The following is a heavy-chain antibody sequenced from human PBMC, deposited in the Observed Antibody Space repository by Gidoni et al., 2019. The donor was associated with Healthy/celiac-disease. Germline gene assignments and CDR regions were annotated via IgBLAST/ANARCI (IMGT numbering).Heavy chain of an antibody. Sequence: QLQLQESGPGLVKPSETLSLTCTVSGGSISSSSYYWGWIRKPPGKGLEWIGSIYYSGRTYYNPSLKSRVTISVDTSKNQFSLKLSSVTAADTSVYYCATYDYGDYGSGWFDPWGQGTLVTVSS. CDR2: IYYSGRT. CDR1: GGSISSSSYY. V-gene: IGHV4-39*01. CDR3: ATYDYGDYGSGWFDP. J-gene: IGHJ5*02. D-gene: IGHD4-17*01.